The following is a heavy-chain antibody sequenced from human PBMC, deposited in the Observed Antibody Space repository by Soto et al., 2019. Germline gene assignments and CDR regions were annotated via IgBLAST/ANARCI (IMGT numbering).Heavy chain of an antibody. J-gene: IGHJ6*02. CDR2: IGTAGDT. D-gene: IGHD4-17*01. CDR3: ARSRRYGDYYYYGMDV. V-gene: IGHV3-13*01. CDR1: GFTFSSYD. Sequence: GGSLRLSCAASGFTFSSYDMHWVRQATGKGLEWVSAIGTAGDTYYPGSVKGRFTISRENAKNSLYLQMNSPRAGDTAVYYCARSRRYGDYYYYGMDVWGQGTTVTVSS.